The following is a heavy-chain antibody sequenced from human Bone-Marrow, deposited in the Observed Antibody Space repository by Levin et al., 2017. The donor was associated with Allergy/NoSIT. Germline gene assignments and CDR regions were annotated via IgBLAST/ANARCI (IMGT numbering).Heavy chain of an antibody. CDR2: ISSSGSTI. J-gene: IGHJ2*01. CDR1: GFTFSDYY. CDR3: ARARRDGYGSDL. D-gene: IGHD5-24*01. V-gene: IGHV3-11*01. Sequence: GESLKISCAASGFTFSDYYMSWIRQAPGKGLEWVSYISSSGSTIYYADSVKGRFTISRDNAKNSLYLQMNSLRAEDTAVYYCARARRDGYGSDLWGRGTLVTVSS.